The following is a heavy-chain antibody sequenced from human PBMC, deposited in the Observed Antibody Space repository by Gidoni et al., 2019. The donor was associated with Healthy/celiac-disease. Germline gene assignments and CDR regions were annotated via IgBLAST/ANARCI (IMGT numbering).Heavy chain of an antibody. J-gene: IGHJ3*02. CDR2: ISGSGGST. CDR3: AKVDDSSGYYTGYDAFDI. V-gene: IGHV3-23*01. D-gene: IGHD3-22*01. Sequence: EVQLLESGGGLVQPGGSLRLSCAASGFTFSSYAMSWVRQAPGQGLEWVSAISGSGGSTYYADSVKGRFTISRDNSKNTLYLQMNSLRAEDTAVYYCAKVDDSSGYYTGYDAFDIWGQGTMVTVSS. CDR1: GFTFSSYA.